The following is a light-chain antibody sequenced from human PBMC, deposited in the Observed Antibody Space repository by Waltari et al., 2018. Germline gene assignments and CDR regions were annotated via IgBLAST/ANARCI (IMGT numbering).Light chain of an antibody. CDR3: SAWDDNLNGVI. CDR2: TDD. CDR1: TSNIGSNT. V-gene: IGLV1-44*01. Sequence: QSVLTQPPSASGTPGQRVTISCSGSTSNIGSNTVSWYQQLPGTAPKLLIYTDDQRPSGVPDRFSGSKSGTSASLAISGPHSEDEAHYHCSAWDDNLNGVIFGGGTKLTVL. J-gene: IGLJ2*01.